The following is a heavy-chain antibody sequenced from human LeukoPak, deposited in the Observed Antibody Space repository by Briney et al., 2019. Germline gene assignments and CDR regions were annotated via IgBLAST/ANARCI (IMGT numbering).Heavy chain of an antibody. CDR3: ASHKAGYSSGLMDY. J-gene: IGHJ4*02. CDR1: GFMFASYA. V-gene: IGHV3-48*02. D-gene: IGHD6-19*01. Sequence: GGSLRLSCAASGFMFASYAMSWVRQAPGKGLEWVSYISSSSSTIYYADSVKGRFTISRDNAKNSLYLQMNSLRDEDTAVYYCASHKAGYSSGLMDYWGQGTLVTVSS. CDR2: ISSSSSTI.